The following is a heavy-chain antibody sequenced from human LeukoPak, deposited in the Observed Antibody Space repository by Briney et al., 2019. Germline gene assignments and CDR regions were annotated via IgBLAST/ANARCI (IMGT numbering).Heavy chain of an antibody. CDR1: GFTFSSYS. Sequence: PGRSLRLSCAASGFTFSSYSVNWVRQAPGKGLEWVSSINPSSNYIYYTDSVKGRFTISRDNAKNSLYLQMNGLRAEDTAIYYCARGHDSNSGFDPWGQGTLVTVSS. D-gene: IGHD3-22*01. J-gene: IGHJ5*02. CDR2: INPSSNYI. CDR3: ARGHDSNSGFDP. V-gene: IGHV3-21*01.